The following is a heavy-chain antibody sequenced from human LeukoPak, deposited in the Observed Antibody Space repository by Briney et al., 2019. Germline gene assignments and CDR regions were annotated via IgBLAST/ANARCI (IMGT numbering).Heavy chain of an antibody. CDR3: AKDGRVWYDILTGEYYFDY. CDR1: GFTFSSYA. D-gene: IGHD3-9*01. Sequence: GGSLRLSCAASGFTFSSYAMSWVRQAPGKGLEWVSAISGSGGSTYYADSVKGRFTISRDNSKNTLYLQMNSLRAEDTAVYYCAKDGRVWYDILTGEYYFDYWGQGTMVTVSS. J-gene: IGHJ4*02. CDR2: ISGSGGST. V-gene: IGHV3-23*01.